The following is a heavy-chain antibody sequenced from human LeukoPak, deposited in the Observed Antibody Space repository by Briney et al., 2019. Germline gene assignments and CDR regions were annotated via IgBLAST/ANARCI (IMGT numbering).Heavy chain of an antibody. J-gene: IGHJ3*02. Sequence: SETLSLTCAVYGGSFSGYYWSWIRQPPGKGLEWIGEINHSGSTNYNPSLKSRVTISVDTSKNQFSLKLSSVTAADTAVYYCAGGYYDFWSGYYWPDAFDIWGQGTMVTVSS. CDR2: INHSGST. V-gene: IGHV4-34*01. CDR1: GGSFSGYY. D-gene: IGHD3-3*01. CDR3: AGGYYDFWSGYYWPDAFDI.